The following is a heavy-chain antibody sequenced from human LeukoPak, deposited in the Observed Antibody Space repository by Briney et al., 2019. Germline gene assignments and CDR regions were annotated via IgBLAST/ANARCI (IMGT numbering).Heavy chain of an antibody. CDR3: ARDWWTRTNDAFDI. CDR2: IYTSGST. J-gene: IGHJ3*02. D-gene: IGHD2-15*01. CDR1: GGSISSYY. Sequence: SETLSLTCTVSGGSISSYYWSWIRQPAGKGLEWIGRIYTSGSTNYNPSLKSRVTMSVDTSKNQFSLKLSSVTAADTAVYYCARDWWTRTNDAFDIWGQGTMVAVSS. V-gene: IGHV4-4*07.